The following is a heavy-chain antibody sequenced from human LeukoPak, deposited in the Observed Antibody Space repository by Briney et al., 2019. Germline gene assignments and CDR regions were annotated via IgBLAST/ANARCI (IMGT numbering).Heavy chain of an antibody. Sequence: GASVKVSCKASGYTFTSYDINWVRQATGQGLEWMGWMNPNSGNTGYAQKFQGRVTMTRNTSISTAYMELSSLRSEDTAVYYCARAYSRYCSGGSCYRTYYFDYWGQGTLVTVSS. CDR2: MNPNSGNT. CDR3: ARAYSRYCSGGSCYRTYYFDY. J-gene: IGHJ4*02. D-gene: IGHD2-15*01. V-gene: IGHV1-8*01. CDR1: GYTFTSYD.